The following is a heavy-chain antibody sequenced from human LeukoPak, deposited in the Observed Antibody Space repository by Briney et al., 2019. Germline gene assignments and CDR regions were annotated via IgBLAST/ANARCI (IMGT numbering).Heavy chain of an antibody. J-gene: IGHJ4*02. V-gene: IGHV3-23*01. CDR1: GLPFSGYA. Sequence: GGSLRLSCAASGLPFSGYAMSWVRQAPGKGLEWVSAISGSGGSTYYADSVKGRFTISRDNSKNTLYLQMNSLRAEDTAVYYCAKDFFPRIVGAEYYFDYWGQGTLVTVSS. CDR3: AKDFFPRIVGAEYYFDY. D-gene: IGHD1-26*01. CDR2: ISGSGGST.